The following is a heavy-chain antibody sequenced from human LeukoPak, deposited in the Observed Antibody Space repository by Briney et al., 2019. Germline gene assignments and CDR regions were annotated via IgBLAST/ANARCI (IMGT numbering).Heavy chain of an antibody. Sequence: GESLKISCKGSGYSFTSYWIGWVRQMPGKGLEWMGIIYPGDSDTRYSPSFQGQVTISADKSISTAYLQRSSLKASDTAMYYCARLTYGSGSYYRTLDYWGQGTLVTVSS. CDR1: GYSFTSYW. J-gene: IGHJ4*02. D-gene: IGHD3-10*01. CDR3: ARLTYGSGSYYRTLDY. V-gene: IGHV5-51*01. CDR2: IYPGDSDT.